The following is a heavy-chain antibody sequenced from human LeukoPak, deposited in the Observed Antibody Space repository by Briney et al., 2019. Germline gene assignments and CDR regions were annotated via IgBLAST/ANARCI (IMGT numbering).Heavy chain of an antibody. J-gene: IGHJ4*02. Sequence: PGRSLRLSCAASGFTFSSYGMHWVRQAPGKGLEWVAVISYDGSNKYYADSVKGRFTISRDNSKNTLYLQMNSLRAEDTAVYYCAKKREDIVATEEIDYWGQGTLVTVSS. V-gene: IGHV3-30*18. CDR2: ISYDGSNK. CDR3: AKKREDIVATEEIDY. CDR1: GFTFSSYG. D-gene: IGHD5-12*01.